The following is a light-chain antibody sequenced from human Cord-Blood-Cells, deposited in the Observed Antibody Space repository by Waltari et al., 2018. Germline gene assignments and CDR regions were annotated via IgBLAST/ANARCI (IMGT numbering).Light chain of an antibody. V-gene: IGLV2-14*03. CDR3: SSYTSSSSYV. CDR2: DFS. Sequence: QSALPQPPSASGSPGQSLTISRTGPSSAVGGYHYVSWYQQHPGKAPKLMIYDFSNRPSGVSNRFSGSKSGNTASLTISGLQAEDEADYYCSSYTSSSSYVFGTGTKVTVL. J-gene: IGLJ1*01. CDR1: SSAVGGYHY.